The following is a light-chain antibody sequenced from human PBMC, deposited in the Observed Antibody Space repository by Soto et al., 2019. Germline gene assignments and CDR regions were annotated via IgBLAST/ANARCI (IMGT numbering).Light chain of an antibody. CDR2: GAS. Sequence: EIVLTQSPGTLSLSPGERATLSCRASQSVSSSSYLAWYQQKPGQAPRLLIYGASCRATGIPDRFSGSGSATDFTLTISRLEPEDFAVSYCRQYGSSPSYTFGQGTKLEIK. J-gene: IGKJ2*01. V-gene: IGKV3-20*01. CDR3: RQYGSSPSYT. CDR1: QSVSSSSY.